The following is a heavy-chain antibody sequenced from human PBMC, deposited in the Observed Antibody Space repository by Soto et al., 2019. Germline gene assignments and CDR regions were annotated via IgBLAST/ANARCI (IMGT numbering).Heavy chain of an antibody. CDR2: MYPGDSDT. V-gene: IGHV5-51*01. D-gene: IGHD3-3*01. Sequence: GESLKISCRGSGYDFNTNWFGWVRQLPGRGLEWVGIMYPGDSDTRYNPSLQGHVTLSVDVTVSTAFLQWRSLETSDTGMYFCARLPRDCNKTSCYYADHWGQGTQVTVPS. CDR3: ARLPRDCNKTSCYYADH. J-gene: IGHJ4*02. CDR1: GYDFNTNW.